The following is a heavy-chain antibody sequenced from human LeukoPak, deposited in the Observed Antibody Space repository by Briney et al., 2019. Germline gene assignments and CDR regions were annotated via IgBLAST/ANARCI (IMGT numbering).Heavy chain of an antibody. CDR2: ISGSGGST. CDR3: ARDGVAAGGYWYFDL. Sequence: PGGSLRLSCAASGFTFTNYGMTWVRQAPGKGLEWVSSISGSGGSTFLADSVKGRFTISRDNSKNTLFLQMNSLRAEDTAVYYCARDGVAAGGYWYFDLWGRGTLVTVSS. D-gene: IGHD2-15*01. V-gene: IGHV3-23*01. J-gene: IGHJ2*01. CDR1: GFTFTNYG.